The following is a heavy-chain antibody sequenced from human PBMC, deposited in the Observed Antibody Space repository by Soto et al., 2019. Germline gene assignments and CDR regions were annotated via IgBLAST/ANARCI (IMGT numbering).Heavy chain of an antibody. J-gene: IGHJ6*02. CDR2: IYSEGTP. CDR3: ARSTYYDILTGSYYYYAMDV. D-gene: IGHD3-9*01. CDR1: GFTVGSNY. V-gene: IGHV3-53*01. Sequence: EVQLVESGGGLTQPGVSLRLSCAASGFTVGSNYMSWVRQAPGKGLEWVSVIYSEGTPYYADSVKGGFTISRENSNNTRYLHMNNLRAEDTAVYYCARSTYYDILTGSYYYYAMDVWGQGTTVTVSS.